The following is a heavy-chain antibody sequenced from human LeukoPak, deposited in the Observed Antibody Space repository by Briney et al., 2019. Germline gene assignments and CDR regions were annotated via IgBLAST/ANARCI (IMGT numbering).Heavy chain of an antibody. V-gene: IGHV4-31*03. CDR2: IYYSGTT. CDR1: GGSISSGGYY. Sequence: PSETLSLTCTVSGGSISSGGYYWSWIRQHPGKGPEWIGYIYYSGTTYYNPSLKSRVTISVDTSKNQFSLKLSSVTAADTAVYYCARDSGDLFDYWGQGTLVTVSS. CDR3: ARDSGDLFDY. D-gene: IGHD2-21*02. J-gene: IGHJ4*02.